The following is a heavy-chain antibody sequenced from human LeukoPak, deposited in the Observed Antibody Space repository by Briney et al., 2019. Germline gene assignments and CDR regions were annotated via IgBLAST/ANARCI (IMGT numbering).Heavy chain of an antibody. D-gene: IGHD1-26*01. V-gene: IGHV1-18*01. CDR3: ARVVVGATTAVRAFDI. CDR2: ISAYNGNT. J-gene: IGHJ3*02. Sequence: GASVKVSCKASGYTFTSYGISWVRQAPGQGLEWMGWISAYNGNTNYAQKLQGRVTMTTDTSTSTAYMELRSLRSDDTAVYYCARVVVGATTAVRAFDIWGQGTMVTVSS. CDR1: GYTFTSYG.